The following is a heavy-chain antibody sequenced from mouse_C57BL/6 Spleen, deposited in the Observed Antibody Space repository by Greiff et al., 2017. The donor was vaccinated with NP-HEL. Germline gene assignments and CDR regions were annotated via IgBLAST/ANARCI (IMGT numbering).Heavy chain of an antibody. V-gene: IGHV3-6*01. J-gene: IGHJ2*01. CDR3: AKEGYYYGSSYYFDY. CDR2: ISYDGSN. CDR1: GYSITSGYY. Sequence: EVQLQHSGPGLVKPSQSLSLTCSVTGYSITSGYYWNWIRQFPGNKLEWMGYISYDGSNNYNPSLKNRISITRDTSKNQFFLKLNSVTTEDTATYYCAKEGYYYGSSYYFDYWGQGTTLTVSS. D-gene: IGHD1-1*01.